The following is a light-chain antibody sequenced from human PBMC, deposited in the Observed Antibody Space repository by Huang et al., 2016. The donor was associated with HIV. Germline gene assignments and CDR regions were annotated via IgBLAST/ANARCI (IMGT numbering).Light chain of an antibody. CDR2: AAS. CDR1: QDINTL. V-gene: IGKV1-8*01. Sequence: IRMTQSPSSLSASTGDRVTITCRANQDINTLLAWYQQRPGSVPKLLIYAASTLQSGVPSRFSGNGSGTDFTLTIGCLHSEDVATYYCQQYDIHPLTFGPGTRVDIK. J-gene: IGKJ3*01. CDR3: QQYDIHPLT.